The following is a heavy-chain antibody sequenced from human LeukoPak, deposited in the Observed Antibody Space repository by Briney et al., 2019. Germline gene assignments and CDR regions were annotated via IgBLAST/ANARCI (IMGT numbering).Heavy chain of an antibody. D-gene: IGHD4-23*01. CDR1: GFTFSSFP. V-gene: IGHV3-48*03. J-gene: IGHJ4*02. Sequence: GGSLRLSCAASGFTFSSFPMNWVRQAPGKGPEWVSYISGSGTTTFYPDSVKGRFTISRDNAKNSLYLEMNSLRAEDTAVYYCASDGLTHFDSWGLGTLVTVSS. CDR2: ISGSGTTT. CDR3: ASDGLTHFDS.